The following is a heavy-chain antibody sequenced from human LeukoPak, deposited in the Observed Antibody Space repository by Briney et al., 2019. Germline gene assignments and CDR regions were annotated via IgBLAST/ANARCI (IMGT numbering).Heavy chain of an antibody. CDR2: ISSSSSYI. V-gene: IGHV3-21*06. Sequence: GGSLRLSCAAPGFTFSSYSMNWVRQAPGKGLEWVSSISSSSSYIYYADSVKGRFTISRDNAKNSLYLQMNRLRDEDTAVYYCARVYGSGTYYPYRMDVWGQGTTVTVSS. CDR1: GFTFSSYS. CDR3: ARVYGSGTYYPYRMDV. D-gene: IGHD3-10*01. J-gene: IGHJ6*02.